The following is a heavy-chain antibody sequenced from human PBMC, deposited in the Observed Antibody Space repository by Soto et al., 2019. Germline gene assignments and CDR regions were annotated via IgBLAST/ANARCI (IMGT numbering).Heavy chain of an antibody. CDR1: GFTFNTYS. D-gene: IGHD4-17*01. CDR2: IWYDGTQK. J-gene: IGHJ4*02. Sequence: GGSLRLSCEASGFTFNTYSMHWVRQPPGKGLEWLAAIWYDGTQKYYADPVKGRFIISRDNSKKTLYLEMNSLRAEDTAVYYCARAGGTTVTGLWHFDSWGQGTLVTVSS. CDR3: ARAGGTTVTGLWHFDS. V-gene: IGHV3-33*01.